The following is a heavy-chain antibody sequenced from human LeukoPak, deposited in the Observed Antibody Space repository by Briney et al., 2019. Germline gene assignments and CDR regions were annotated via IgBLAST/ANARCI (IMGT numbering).Heavy chain of an antibody. CDR1: GGSFSGYY. CDR3: ARVWYYGSGSYYDLYYYYYMDV. V-gene: IGHV4-34*01. D-gene: IGHD3-10*01. J-gene: IGHJ6*03. Sequence: SDTLSLTCAVDGGSFSGYYWSWIRQTPGKGLEWLGEIDHSGSTNYSPSLKSRVTMSVDTSKNQFSLKLSSVTAADTAVYYCARVWYYGSGSYYDLYYYYYMDVWGEGTTVTVSS. CDR2: IDHSGST.